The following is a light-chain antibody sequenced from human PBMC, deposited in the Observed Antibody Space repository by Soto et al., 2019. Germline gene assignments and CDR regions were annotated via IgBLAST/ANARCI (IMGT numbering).Light chain of an antibody. Sequence: DIQMTQSPSSVSASVGDRVTITCRASQAISSWLAWYQQKPGKAPQLLIYAASSLQSGVPSRFSGSGSGTDFTLTIISLQPLDFSTCYCQHGNSFPLTFGGGTKVEIK. CDR1: QAISSW. CDR3: QHGNSFPLT. CDR2: AAS. J-gene: IGKJ4*01. V-gene: IGKV1-12*01.